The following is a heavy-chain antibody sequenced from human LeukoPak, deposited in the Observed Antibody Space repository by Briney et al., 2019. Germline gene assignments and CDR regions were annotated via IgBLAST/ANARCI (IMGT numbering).Heavy chain of an antibody. D-gene: IGHD4-23*01. V-gene: IGHV1-69*13. Sequence: SVKVSCKASGGTFSNYAINWVRQAPGQGLEWMGGIIPIFGTAHYSQKFQGRVTITAVDSMSTAYMELSSLRSDDTAVYFCARGWLAGTTVVTPYNYWGQGTLVTVSS. CDR1: GGTFSNYA. CDR3: ARGWLAGTTVVTPYNY. CDR2: IIPIFGTA. J-gene: IGHJ4*02.